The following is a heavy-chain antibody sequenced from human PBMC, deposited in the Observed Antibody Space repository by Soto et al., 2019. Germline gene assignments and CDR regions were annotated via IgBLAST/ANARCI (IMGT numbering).Heavy chain of an antibody. CDR1: GVSVSDYH. D-gene: IGHD3-22*01. CDR3: ARGHYDSSGSSWFDP. J-gene: IGHJ5*02. Sequence: PSETLSLTCSVSGVSVSDYHWTWIRLTPKKELQWIGFIHYNGRTDSSPSLKSRVTISLDMSKNHVSLILKSVNIADSAIYYCARGHYDSSGSSWFDPWGQGALVTVSS. CDR2: IHYNGRT. V-gene: IGHV4-59*02.